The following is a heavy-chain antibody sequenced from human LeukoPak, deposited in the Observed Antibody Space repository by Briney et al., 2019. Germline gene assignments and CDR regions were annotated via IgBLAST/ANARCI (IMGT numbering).Heavy chain of an antibody. CDR1: GGSFSGYY. CDR3: AGEGMGTYSSSWPGNAFDI. D-gene: IGHD6-13*01. Sequence: SETLSLTCAVYGGSFSGYYWSWIRQPAGKGLEWIGRIHKSGSTDYNPSLKSRVTMSLDTSKNQFVLKLTSVSAADTAVHYCAGEGMGTYSSSWPGNAFDIWGQGTVVTVSS. CDR2: IHKSGST. J-gene: IGHJ3*02. V-gene: IGHV4-4*07.